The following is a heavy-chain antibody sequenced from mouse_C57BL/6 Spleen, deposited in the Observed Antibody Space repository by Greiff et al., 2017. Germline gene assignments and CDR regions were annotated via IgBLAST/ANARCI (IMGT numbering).Heavy chain of an antibody. V-gene: IGHV5-4*01. CDR2: ISDGGSYT. D-gene: IGHD1-1*01. J-gene: IGHJ2*01. CDR1: GFTFSSYA. CDR3: ARDDYGSRFDY. Sequence: EVQLVESGGGLVKPGGSLKLSCAASGFTFSSYAMSWVRQTPEKRLEWVATISDGGSYTYYPDNVKGRFTISRDNAKNNLYLQMSHLKSEDTAMYYCARDDYGSRFDYWGQGTTLTVSS.